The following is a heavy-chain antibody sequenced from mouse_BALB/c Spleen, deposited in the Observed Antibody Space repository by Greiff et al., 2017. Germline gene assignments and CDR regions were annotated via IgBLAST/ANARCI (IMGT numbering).Heavy chain of an antibody. CDR2: IYPGDGDT. Sequence: VQLQQSGAGLARPGASVKLSCKASGYTFTSYWMQWVNQRPGQGLEWIGAIYPGDGDTRYTQKFKGKATLTADNSSSTAYMQLSSLASEDSAVYYCARGGTRGNFDVWGAGTTVTVSS. CDR3: ARGGTRGNFDV. D-gene: IGHD3-3*01. CDR1: GYTFTSYW. V-gene: IGHV1-87*01. J-gene: IGHJ1*01.